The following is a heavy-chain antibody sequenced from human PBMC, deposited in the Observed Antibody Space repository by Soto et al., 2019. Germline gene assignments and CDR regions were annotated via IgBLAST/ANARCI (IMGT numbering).Heavy chain of an antibody. CDR2: ITGSGGSA. CDR3: AKEVPTNPLDS. CDR1: GFTFSDFV. V-gene: IGHV3-23*01. D-gene: IGHD5-12*01. J-gene: IGHJ4*02. Sequence: GGSLRLSCAASGFTFSDFVMSWVRQVPGKGLEWVSAITGSGGSAYYADSVRGRFTISRDNSKSTLYLQMNSLRTEDTAVYYCAKEVPTNPLDSWGQGTLVTVSS.